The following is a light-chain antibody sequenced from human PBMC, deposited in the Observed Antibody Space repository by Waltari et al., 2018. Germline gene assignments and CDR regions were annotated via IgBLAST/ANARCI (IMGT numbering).Light chain of an antibody. V-gene: IGLV3-1*01. CDR1: NFGAKF. Sequence: SYDLTQSPSVSVSPGLTATNTCPGDNFGAKFGSWYQQKPGQSPILVLFENRRRPLVVPERFSGSNSGNTATLTISGTQTLDEADYYCQTWDRRIPIFGGGTKLTVL. CDR2: ENR. J-gene: IGLJ2*01. CDR3: QTWDRRIPI.